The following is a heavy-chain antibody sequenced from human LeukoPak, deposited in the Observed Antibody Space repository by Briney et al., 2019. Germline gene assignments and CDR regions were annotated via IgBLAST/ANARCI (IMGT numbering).Heavy chain of an antibody. Sequence: ASVKVSCKASGYSFTGYYMHWVRQAPGQGLEWMGWIYPKSGATNYAQKFRGRVTMSRDTSINTVYMEVTRLGSDDTAMYYCARRGIPVAGTAYFDLWGRGTLVTVSS. J-gene: IGHJ2*01. CDR2: IYPKSGAT. CDR3: ARRGIPVAGTAYFDL. V-gene: IGHV1-2*02. CDR1: GYSFTGYY. D-gene: IGHD6-19*01.